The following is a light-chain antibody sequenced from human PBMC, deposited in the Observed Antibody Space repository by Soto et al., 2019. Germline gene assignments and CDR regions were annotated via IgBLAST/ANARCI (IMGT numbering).Light chain of an antibody. V-gene: IGLV2-14*03. CDR3: SSYTTNNIVV. Sequence: QSALTQPASVSGSPGQSITISCTGTSSDVGGYNYVSWYQQHPGKAPKLMIYDVNNRPSGVSNRFSGSKSGNTASLTISGLQAEDEADYYCSSYTTNNIVVFGGGTKVTV. CDR1: SSDVGGYNY. J-gene: IGLJ2*01. CDR2: DVN.